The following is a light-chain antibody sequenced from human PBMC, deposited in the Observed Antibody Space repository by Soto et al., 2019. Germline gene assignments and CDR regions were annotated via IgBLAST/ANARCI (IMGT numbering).Light chain of an antibody. CDR2: DAV. V-gene: IGKV3-11*01. J-gene: IGKJ2*01. CDR3: QQRSDWVT. CDR1: QSVSSY. Sequence: EVVLTQSPATLSLSPGERATLSCRASQSVSSYLVWYQQKPGQAPGLLIYDAVNRAIGIPARFSGSGSGTDFTLTISSLEPEDSAVYYCQQRSDWVTVGQGTKLEIK.